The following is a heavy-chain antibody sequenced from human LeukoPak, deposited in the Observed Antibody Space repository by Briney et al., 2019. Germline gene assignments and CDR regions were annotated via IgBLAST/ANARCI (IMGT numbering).Heavy chain of an antibody. CDR2: ST. D-gene: IGHD6-13*01. V-gene: IGHV4-59*01. J-gene: IGHJ6*03. CDR3: ARVRFSSSSWYEGLLYYMDV. Sequence: STNYHPSLKTRLTISVHTSKNQFSLKLSSVTAADTAVYYCARVRFSSSSWYEGLLYYMDVWGKGTTVTVSS.